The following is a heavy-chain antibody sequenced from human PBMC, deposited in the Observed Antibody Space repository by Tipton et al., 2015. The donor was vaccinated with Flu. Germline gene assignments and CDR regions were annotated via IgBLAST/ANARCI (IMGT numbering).Heavy chain of an antibody. J-gene: IGHJ3*02. Sequence: QLVQSGAEMKKPGESLKISCKGSGYSFTTYWIHWVRQMPGKELEWMGSIFPGNSDTRYSPSFQGQVTMSADKSISTAYLQWSRLTASDTGMYYCAAAVAAYAFDIWRQGTMVTVSS. D-gene: IGHD6-19*01. CDR1: GYSFTTYW. CDR2: IFPGNSDT. CDR3: AAAVAAYAFDI. V-gene: IGHV5-51*03.